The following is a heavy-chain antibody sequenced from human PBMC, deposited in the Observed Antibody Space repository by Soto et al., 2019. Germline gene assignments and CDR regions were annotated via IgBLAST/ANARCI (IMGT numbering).Heavy chain of an antibody. CDR3: ARDRGSESYHSGSHYSEM. V-gene: IGHV4-30-4*01. CDR2: VSYRGST. D-gene: IGHD3-10*01. J-gene: IGHJ4*02. CDR1: GGSISSGDYY. Sequence: SETLSLTCTVSGGSISSGDYYWSWIRQPPGKGLEWIGYVSYRGSTYYNPSLKSRVTISLDPSKNQFSLELSSVTAADTAVYYCARDRGSESYHSGSHYSEMWGQGTLVTAPQ.